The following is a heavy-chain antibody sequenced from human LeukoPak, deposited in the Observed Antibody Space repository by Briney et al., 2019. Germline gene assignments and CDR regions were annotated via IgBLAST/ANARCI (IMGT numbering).Heavy chain of an antibody. J-gene: IGHJ5*02. Sequence: SETLSLTCTVSGGSISSSSYYWGWIRQPPGKGLEWIGSIYYSGSTYYNPSLKSRVTISVDTSKNQFSLKLSSVTAADTAVYYCARQEVGAAAPDPWGQGTLVTVSS. CDR2: IYYSGST. CDR1: GGSISSSSYY. CDR3: ARQEVGAAAPDP. V-gene: IGHV4-39*01. D-gene: IGHD6-13*01.